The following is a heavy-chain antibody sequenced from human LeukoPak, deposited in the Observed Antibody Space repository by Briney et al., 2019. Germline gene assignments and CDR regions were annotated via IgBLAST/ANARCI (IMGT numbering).Heavy chain of an antibody. CDR3: ARSPKTRITIFGVVRYHWFDP. V-gene: IGHV1-8*01. CDR1: GYTFTSYD. D-gene: IGHD3-3*01. J-gene: IGHJ5*02. CDR2: MNPNSGNT. Sequence: GASVTVSCKASGYTFTSYDINWVRQATGQGLEWMGWMNPNSGNTSYAQKFQGRVSMTRNTSIITAYMELSSLRSEDTAVYYCARSPKTRITIFGVVRYHWFDPWGQGTLVTVSS.